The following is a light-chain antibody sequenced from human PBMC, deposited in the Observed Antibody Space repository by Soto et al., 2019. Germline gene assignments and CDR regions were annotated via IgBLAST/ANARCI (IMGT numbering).Light chain of an antibody. Sequence: QSVLTQSPSASASLGASVKLTCTLSSGHSSYAIAWHQQQPEKGPRYLMKLNSDGSHSKGDGLPDRFSGSSSGAERYLTIASLHAEDDADYYCQTWGSGIHVFGGGTKVTVL. V-gene: IGLV4-69*01. CDR1: SGHSSYA. J-gene: IGLJ2*01. CDR3: QTWGSGIHV. CDR2: LNSDGSH.